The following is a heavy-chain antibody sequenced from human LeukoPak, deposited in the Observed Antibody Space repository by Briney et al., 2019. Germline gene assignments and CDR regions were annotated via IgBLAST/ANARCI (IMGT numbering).Heavy chain of an antibody. CDR3: ARPRIAAAGYAFDI. Sequence: GESLKISCKDSGYSFTNYWIGWVRQMPGKNLEWMGIIYVGDSDTRYSPSFQGQATISADKSINTAYLQWSSLKASDTAMYYCARPRIAAAGYAFDIWGQGTMVTVSS. CDR2: IYVGDSDT. D-gene: IGHD6-13*01. V-gene: IGHV5-51*01. J-gene: IGHJ3*02. CDR1: GYSFTNYW.